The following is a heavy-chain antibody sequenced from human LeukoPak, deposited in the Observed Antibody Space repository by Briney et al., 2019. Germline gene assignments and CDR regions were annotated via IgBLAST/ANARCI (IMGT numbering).Heavy chain of an antibody. CDR2: MKYDGKT. Sequence: SETLSLTCTVSGDSISDSYWSWLRQSPGKGLEWLAYMKYDGKTDYNPSLKSRVTISLDPSKNQFSLNLNSVTTADTAVYYCANVHPRRCPGNDCYPIFDYWGQGTLVTVSS. J-gene: IGHJ4*02. V-gene: IGHV4-59*01. D-gene: IGHD2-21*02. CDR3: ANVHPRRCPGNDCYPIFDY. CDR1: GDSISDSY.